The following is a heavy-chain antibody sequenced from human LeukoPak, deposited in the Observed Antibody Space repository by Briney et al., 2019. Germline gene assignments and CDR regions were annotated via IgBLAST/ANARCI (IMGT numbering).Heavy chain of an antibody. D-gene: IGHD1-26*01. Sequence: SQTLSLSCAISGDSVSSSNAAWTWIRQSPSRGLEWLGRTYYRSKWYYEYAASLRGRLTVAPDTSKNQFPLELNSVTPEDTAVYYCVGGNLEFDSWGQGTLVTVSS. CDR2: TYYRSKWYY. V-gene: IGHV6-1*01. CDR1: GDSVSSSNAA. CDR3: VGGNLEFDS. J-gene: IGHJ4*02.